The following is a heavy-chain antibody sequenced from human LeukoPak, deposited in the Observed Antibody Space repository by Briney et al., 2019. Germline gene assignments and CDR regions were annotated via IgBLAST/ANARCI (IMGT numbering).Heavy chain of an antibody. D-gene: IGHD3-10*01. CDR3: AKVRLWFGESNNWFDP. CDR1: GFTFSSYG. Sequence: WGSLRLSCAASGFTFSSYGMHWVRQAPGKGLEWVAFIRYDGSDKYYADSVKGRFTISRDNSKNTLYLQMNSLRAEGTAVYYCAKVRLWFGESNNWFDPWGQGTLVTVSS. J-gene: IGHJ5*02. V-gene: IGHV3-30*02. CDR2: IRYDGSDK.